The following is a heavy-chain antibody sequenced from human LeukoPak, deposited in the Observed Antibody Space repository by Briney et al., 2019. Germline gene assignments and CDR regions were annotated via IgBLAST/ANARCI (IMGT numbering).Heavy chain of an antibody. CDR3: ARGYGGPFDY. J-gene: IGHJ4*02. D-gene: IGHD4-23*01. CDR2: IYYSGST. CDR1: GGSINSYY. V-gene: IGHV4-59*12. Sequence: SETLSLTCTVSGGSINSYYWSWIRQSPGKGLEFIGHIYYSGSTNYNPSLKSRVTISVDTSKNQFSPKLSSVTAADTAVYYCARGYGGPFDYWGQGTLVTVSS.